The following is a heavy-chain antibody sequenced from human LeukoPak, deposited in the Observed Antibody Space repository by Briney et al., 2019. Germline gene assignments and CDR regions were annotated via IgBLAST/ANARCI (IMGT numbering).Heavy chain of an antibody. CDR1: GYSISSNNW. CDR3: ASRPRISSGWPTSDAFDI. Sequence: KSSETLSLTCAVSGYSISSNNWWGWIRQPPGKGLEWIGYIYYSGSISYNPSLKSRVTMSVDTSKNQFSLKLSSVTAADTAVYYCASRPRISSGWPTSDAFDIWGQGTMVTVSS. D-gene: IGHD6-19*01. J-gene: IGHJ3*02. V-gene: IGHV4-28*05. CDR2: IYYSGSI.